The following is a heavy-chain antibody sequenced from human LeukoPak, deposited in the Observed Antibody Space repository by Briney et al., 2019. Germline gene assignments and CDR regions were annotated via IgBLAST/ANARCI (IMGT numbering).Heavy chain of an antibody. CDR1: GFAFSSYA. CDR3: AKANDYYDSSGYDY. Sequence: GGSLRLSCAASGFAFSSYAMSWVRQAPGKGLEWVSAISGSGGSTYYADSVKGRFTISRDNSKNTLYLQMNSLRAEDTAVYYCAKANDYYDSSGYDYWGQGTLVTVSS. CDR2: ISGSGGST. D-gene: IGHD3-22*01. V-gene: IGHV3-23*01. J-gene: IGHJ4*02.